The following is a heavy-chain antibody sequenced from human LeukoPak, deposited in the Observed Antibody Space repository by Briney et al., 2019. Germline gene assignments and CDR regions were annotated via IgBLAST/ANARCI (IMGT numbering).Heavy chain of an antibody. D-gene: IGHD2-21*01. V-gene: IGHV3-7*05. J-gene: IGHJ4*02. CDR3: ARMMGGLWDY. Sequence: GGSLRLSGAASGFTYSTYWITWVRQAPGKGLAWVANINEDGSEKYYVDSVKGRFTISRDNAKNSLYLQMNSLRAEDTAVYFCARMMGGLWDYWGQGTLVTVSS. CDR1: GFTYSTYW. CDR2: INEDGSEK.